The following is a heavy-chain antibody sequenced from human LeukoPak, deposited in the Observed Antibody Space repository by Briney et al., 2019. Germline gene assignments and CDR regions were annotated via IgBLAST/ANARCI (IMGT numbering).Heavy chain of an antibody. V-gene: IGHV3-48*03. J-gene: IGHJ4*02. CDR1: GFTFSSYE. D-gene: IGHD3-22*01. Sequence: GGSLRLSCAASGFTFSSYEMNWVRQAPGKGLEWVSYISSSGSTIYYADSVKGGFTISRDNAKNSMYLQMNSLRAEDTAVYYCAREHPYYYDSSGTALMAEIKYYFDSWGQGTLVTVSS. CDR3: AREHPYYYDSSGTALMAEIKYYFDS. CDR2: ISSSGSTI.